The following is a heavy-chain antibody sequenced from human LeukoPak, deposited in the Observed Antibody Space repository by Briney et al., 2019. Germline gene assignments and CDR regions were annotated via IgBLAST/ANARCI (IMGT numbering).Heavy chain of an antibody. CDR1: GGSISNYY. J-gene: IGHJ4*02. Sequence: SETLSLTCTVSGGSISNYYWNWLRQPPGKGLEWIGYIYYSGSTNYNPSLKSRVTISIDTSKNQYSLKLWSVTAADTAVYYCARGVAVGATLLDNWGQGTLVTVSS. V-gene: IGHV4-59*01. CDR3: ARGVAVGATLLDN. D-gene: IGHD1-26*01. CDR2: IYYSGST.